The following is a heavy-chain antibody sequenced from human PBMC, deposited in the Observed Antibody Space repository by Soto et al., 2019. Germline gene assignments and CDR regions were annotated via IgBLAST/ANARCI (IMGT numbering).Heavy chain of an antibody. CDR2: IWYDGSNK. V-gene: IGHV3-33*01. J-gene: IGHJ3*02. CDR1: GFTFSSYG. CDR3: ARDRNGLRAFDI. D-gene: IGHD2-8*01. Sequence: QVQLVESGGGVVQPGRSLRLSCAASGFTFSSYGMHWVRQAPGKGLEWVAVIWYDGSNKYYADSVKGRFTISRDNSKNTRYLQMNSLRAEDTAVYYCARDRNGLRAFDIWGQGTMVTVSS.